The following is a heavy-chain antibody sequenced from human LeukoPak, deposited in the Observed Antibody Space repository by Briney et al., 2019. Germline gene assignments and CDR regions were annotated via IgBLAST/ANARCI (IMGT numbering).Heavy chain of an antibody. D-gene: IGHD6-13*01. J-gene: IGHJ4*02. Sequence: PGGSLRLSCAASGFTFSSYAMSWVRQAPGKGLEWVSAISGSGGSTYYADSVKGRFTISRDNSKNTLYLQMNSLRAEDTAVYYCAKAQRTIAAADYPTWYFDYWGQGTLVTVSS. CDR3: AKAQRTIAAADYPTWYFDY. CDR2: ISGSGGST. CDR1: GFTFSSYA. V-gene: IGHV3-23*01.